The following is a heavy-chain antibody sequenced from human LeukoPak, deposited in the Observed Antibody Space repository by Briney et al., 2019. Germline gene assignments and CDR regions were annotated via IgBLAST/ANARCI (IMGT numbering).Heavy chain of an antibody. D-gene: IGHD2-2*01. J-gene: IGHJ4*02. Sequence: GESLKISCKGSGYSFTTYWIAWVRQMPGKGLEWMGIIYPGDSDTRYSPSFQGQVTISADKSISTAYLQWSSLKASDTAMYYCARGGDIVVVPAAKWVFDYWGQGTLVTVSS. CDR3: ARGGDIVVVPAAKWVFDY. CDR1: GYSFTTYW. CDR2: IYPGDSDT. V-gene: IGHV5-51*01.